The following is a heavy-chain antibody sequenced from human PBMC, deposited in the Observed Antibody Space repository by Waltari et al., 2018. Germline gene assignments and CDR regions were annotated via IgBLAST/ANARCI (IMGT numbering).Heavy chain of an antibody. CDR3: AILLYYGSGRDAFDI. CDR1: GGSISSSSYY. J-gene: IGHJ3*02. Sequence: QLQLQESGPGLVKPSETLSLTCTVSGGSISSSSYYWGWIRQPPGKGLVWIGSIYYSGSTYYNPSLKSRVTISVDTSKNQFSLKLSSVTAADTAVYYCAILLYYGSGRDAFDIWGQGTMVTVSS. CDR2: IYYSGST. V-gene: IGHV4-39*01. D-gene: IGHD3-10*01.